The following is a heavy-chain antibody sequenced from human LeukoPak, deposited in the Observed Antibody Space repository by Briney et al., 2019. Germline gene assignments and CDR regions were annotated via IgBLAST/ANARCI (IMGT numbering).Heavy chain of an antibody. D-gene: IGHD4-17*01. V-gene: IGHV3-48*01. J-gene: IGHJ4*02. CDR2: ISSYSSTI. CDR1: GFTFSSYS. CDR3: ARNHGDYVDATFDY. Sequence: PGGSLRLSCAASGFTFSSYSMNWVRQAPGKGLEWVSYISSYSSTIYYADSVKGRFTISRDNAKNSLYLQMNSLRAEDTAVYYCARNHGDYVDATFDYWGQGTLVTVSS.